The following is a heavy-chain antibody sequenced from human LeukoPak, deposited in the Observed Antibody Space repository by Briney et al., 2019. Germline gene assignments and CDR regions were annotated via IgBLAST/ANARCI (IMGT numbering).Heavy chain of an antibody. CDR3: ARESPARITGTSWFDP. D-gene: IGHD1-7*01. Sequence: ASVKVSCKASGYTFTSYDITWVRQATGQGLEWMGWINTNTGNPTYAQGFTGRFVFSLDTSVSTAYLQISSLKAEDTAVYYCARESPARITGTSWFDPWGQGTLVTVSS. J-gene: IGHJ5*02. CDR2: INTNTGNP. CDR1: GYTFTSYD. V-gene: IGHV7-4-1*02.